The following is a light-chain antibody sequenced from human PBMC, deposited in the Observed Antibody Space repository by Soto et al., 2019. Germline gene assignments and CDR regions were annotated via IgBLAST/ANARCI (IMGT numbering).Light chain of an antibody. CDR2: DVI. Sequence: QSVLTQPASVSGSPGQSITISCTGTSSDIGHYDYVSWYQQHPGKAPKIIIYDVIKRPSGVSNRFSGSKSGNTASLTISGLQAEDEADYYCCSYAGSTSLVFGGGTKVTVL. CDR1: SSDIGHYDY. J-gene: IGLJ2*01. V-gene: IGLV2-23*02. CDR3: CSYAGSTSLV.